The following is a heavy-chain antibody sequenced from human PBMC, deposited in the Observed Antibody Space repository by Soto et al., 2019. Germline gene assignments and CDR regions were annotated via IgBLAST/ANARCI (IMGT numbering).Heavy chain of an antibody. CDR1: GFTFSSYA. CDR2: ISGSGGST. V-gene: IGHV3-23*01. D-gene: IGHD6-13*01. J-gene: IGHJ6*02. Sequence: EVQLLESGGGLVQPGGSLRLSCAASGFTFSSYAMSWVRQAPGKGLEWVSAISGSGGSTYYAYSVKGRFTISRDNSKNTLYLQMNSLRAEDTAVYYCAKVGYISSSFGMDVWGQGTTVTVSS. CDR3: AKVGYISSSFGMDV.